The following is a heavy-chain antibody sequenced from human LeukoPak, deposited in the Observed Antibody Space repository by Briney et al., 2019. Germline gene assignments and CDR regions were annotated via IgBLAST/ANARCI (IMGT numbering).Heavy chain of an antibody. V-gene: IGHV4-4*07. J-gene: IGHJ5*02. Sequence: SETLSLTCTVSVGSISSYYWGCIRQPAGKGLEWIGRIYTSGSTNYNPSLKSRVTISVDKSKNQFSLKLSSVTAADTAVYYCARSGGLYWFDPWGQGTLVTVSS. CDR3: ARSGGLYWFDP. CDR1: VGSISSYY. D-gene: IGHD1-26*01. CDR2: IYTSGST.